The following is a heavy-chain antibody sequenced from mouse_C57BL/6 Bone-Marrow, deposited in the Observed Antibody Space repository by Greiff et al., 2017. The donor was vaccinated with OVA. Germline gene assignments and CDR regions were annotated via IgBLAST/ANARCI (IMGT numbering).Heavy chain of an antibody. V-gene: IGHV1-81*01. D-gene: IGHD1-1*01. CDR1: GYTFTSYG. CDR2: IYPRSGNT. CDR3: ARRPVVATRDY. J-gene: IGHJ2*01. Sequence: VQLQQSGAELARPGASVKLSCKASGYTFTSYGISWVKQRTGQGLEWIGEIYPRSGNTYYNEKFKGKATLTADKSSSTAYMELRSLTSEDSAVYFCARRPVVATRDYWGQGTTLTVSS.